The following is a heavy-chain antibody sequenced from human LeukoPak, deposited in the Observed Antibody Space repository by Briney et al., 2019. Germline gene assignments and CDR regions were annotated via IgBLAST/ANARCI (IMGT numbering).Heavy chain of an antibody. Sequence: GRSLRLSCAASGFTFSSYAMHWVRQAPGKGLEWVAVISYDGSNKYYADSVKGRFTISRDNSKNTLYLQMNSLRAEDTAVYYCETTVVTSYWGQGTLVTVSS. D-gene: IGHD4-23*01. J-gene: IGHJ4*02. V-gene: IGHV3-30-3*01. CDR3: ETTVVTSY. CDR2: ISYDGSNK. CDR1: GFTFSSYA.